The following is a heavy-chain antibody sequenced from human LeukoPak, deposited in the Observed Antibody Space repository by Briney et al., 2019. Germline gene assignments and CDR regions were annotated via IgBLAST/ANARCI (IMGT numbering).Heavy chain of an antibody. CDR3: ARMYYYDSSGYADAFDI. CDR2: IYYSGST. Sequence: PSETLSLTCTVSGGSISSYYWSWIRQPPGKGLEWIGYIYYSGSTNYNPSLKSRVTISVDTSKNQFSLKLSSGTAADTAVYYCARMYYYDSSGYADAFDIWGQGTMVTVSS. D-gene: IGHD3-22*01. V-gene: IGHV4-59*08. J-gene: IGHJ3*02. CDR1: GGSISSYY.